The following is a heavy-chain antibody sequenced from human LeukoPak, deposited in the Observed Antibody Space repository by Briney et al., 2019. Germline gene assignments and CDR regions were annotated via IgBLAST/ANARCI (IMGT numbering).Heavy chain of an antibody. Sequence: SETLSLTCTVSGGSISNYYWSWIRQSPGKGLEWIGYMYYSGSTNYNPSLKSRVTISVDTSKSQFSLKLSSVTAADTAVYYCARVLGYCSGGSCQGRFDPWGQGTLVTVSS. CDR3: ARVLGYCSGGSCQGRFDP. J-gene: IGHJ5*02. CDR1: GGSISNYY. V-gene: IGHV4-59*01. D-gene: IGHD2-15*01. CDR2: MYYSGST.